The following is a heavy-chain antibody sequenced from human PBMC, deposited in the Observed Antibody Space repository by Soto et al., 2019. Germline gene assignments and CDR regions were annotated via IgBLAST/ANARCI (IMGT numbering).Heavy chain of an antibody. J-gene: IGHJ6*02. V-gene: IGHV1-69*13. CDR2: IIPIFGTA. CDR1: GGTFSSYA. CDR3: ARGGTGTTFSDYYGMDV. Sequence: SVKVSCKASGGTFSSYAISWVRQAPGQGLEWMGGIIPIFGTANYAQKFQGRVTITADESTSTAYMELSSLRSEDPAVYYCARGGTGTTFSDYYGMDVWGQGTTVTVSS. D-gene: IGHD1-7*01.